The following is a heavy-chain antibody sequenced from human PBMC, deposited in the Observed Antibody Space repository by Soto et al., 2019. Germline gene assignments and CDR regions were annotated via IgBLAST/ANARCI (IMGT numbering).Heavy chain of an antibody. D-gene: IGHD3-10*01. CDR1: GYTFRSYD. J-gene: IGHJ5*01. Sequence: QVQLVQSGAEVKKPGASVKVSCTASGYTFRSYDIHWVRQATGQGLEWMGWVNPNTGNTGYAQRFQGRVTMTRDISKSTAYMELSRLTSEDTTIYYCARAHGAGSFDFWGPGTLVSVSS. CDR3: ARAHGAGSFDF. CDR2: VNPNTGNT. V-gene: IGHV1-8*01.